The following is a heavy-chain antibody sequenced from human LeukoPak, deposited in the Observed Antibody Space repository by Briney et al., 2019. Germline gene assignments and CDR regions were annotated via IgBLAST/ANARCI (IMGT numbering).Heavy chain of an antibody. CDR2: MNPNSGNT. D-gene: IGHD5-24*01. Sequence: GASVKVSCKASGYTFTSYGISWVRQATGQGLEWMGWMNPNSGNTGYAQKFQGRVTMTRNTSISTAYMELSSLRSEDTAVYYCARGDGMAYYYYGMDVWGQGTTVTVSS. CDR1: GYTFTSYG. CDR3: ARGDGMAYYYYGMDV. J-gene: IGHJ6*02. V-gene: IGHV1-8*02.